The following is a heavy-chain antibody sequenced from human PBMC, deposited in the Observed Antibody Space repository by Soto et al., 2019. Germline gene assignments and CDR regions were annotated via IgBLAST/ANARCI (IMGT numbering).Heavy chain of an antibody. Sequence: GGSLRLSCAASGFTFSSYGMHWVRQAPGKGLEWVAVISYDGSNKYYADSVKGRFTISRDNSKNTLYLQMNSLRAEDTAVYYCAALKIAAAGVIYYYGMDVWGQGTTVTVSS. D-gene: IGHD6-13*01. CDR1: GFTFSSYG. V-gene: IGHV3-30*03. J-gene: IGHJ6*02. CDR3: AALKIAAAGVIYYYGMDV. CDR2: ISYDGSNK.